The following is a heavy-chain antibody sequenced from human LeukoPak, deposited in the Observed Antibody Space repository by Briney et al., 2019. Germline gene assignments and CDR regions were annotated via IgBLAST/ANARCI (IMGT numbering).Heavy chain of an antibody. CDR1: GYTFTSYY. V-gene: IGHV1-46*01. CDR2: INPSGGST. D-gene: IGHD1-26*01. J-gene: IGHJ4*02. Sequence: ASVKVSCKASGYTFTSYYMYWVRQAPGQGLEWMGIINPSGGSTSYAQKFQGRVTMTRDTSTSTVYMELSSLRSEDTAVYYCAREEGAMNFDYWGQGTLVTVSS. CDR3: AREEGAMNFDY.